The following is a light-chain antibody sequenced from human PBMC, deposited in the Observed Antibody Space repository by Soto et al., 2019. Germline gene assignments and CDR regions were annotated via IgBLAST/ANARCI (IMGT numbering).Light chain of an antibody. CDR2: AAS. Sequence: DVQITESPSSLSASLGDRGTITCRASQSISSYLNWYQQKPGKAPKLLIYAASSLQSGVPSRFSGSGYGTDFTLTISSLQPEDFATYYCQQSYSTPRTFGGGTKVDIK. J-gene: IGKJ4*01. V-gene: IGKV1-39*01. CDR3: QQSYSTPRT. CDR1: QSISSY.